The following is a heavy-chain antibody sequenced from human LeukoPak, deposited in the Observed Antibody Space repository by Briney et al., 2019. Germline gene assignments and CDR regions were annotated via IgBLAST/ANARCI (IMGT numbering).Heavy chain of an antibody. D-gene: IGHD6-13*01. V-gene: IGHV4-31*03. CDR2: IYYSGST. Sequence: PSETLSLTCTVSGGSISSGGYYWSWIRQHPGKGLEWIGYIYYSGSTYYNPSLKSRVTISVDTSKNQSSLKLSSVTAADTAVYYCARVTAAAINFDYWGQGTLVTVSS. CDR3: ARVTAAAINFDY. CDR1: GGSISSGGYY. J-gene: IGHJ4*02.